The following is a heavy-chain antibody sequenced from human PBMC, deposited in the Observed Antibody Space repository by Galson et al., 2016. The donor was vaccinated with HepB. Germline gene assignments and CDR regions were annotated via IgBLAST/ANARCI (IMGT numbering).Heavy chain of an antibody. CDR2: INAGNGNR. D-gene: IGHD6-19*01. V-gene: IGHV1-3*01. Sequence: SVKVSCKASGYTFTRYAIHWVRQAPGQRLEWMGWINAGNGNRKYPQRFQGRVTITRDTSASIAYMELSRLRSEDTAVYYCTSRVERRQSSGWDYWGQGTLVTVSS. J-gene: IGHJ4*02. CDR3: TSRVERRQSSGWDY. CDR1: GYTFTRYA.